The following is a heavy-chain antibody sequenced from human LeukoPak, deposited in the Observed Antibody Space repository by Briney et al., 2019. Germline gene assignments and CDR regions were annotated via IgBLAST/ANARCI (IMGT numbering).Heavy chain of an antibody. Sequence: SETLSLTCTVSGGSISSYYWSWIRQPPGKELEWIGYIYYSGSTNYNPSLKRRVTISVDTSKNHLSLKLSSVTAADTAVYYCARHRGYSAHWYFDLWGRGTLVTVSS. J-gene: IGHJ2*01. CDR3: ARHRGYSAHWYFDL. V-gene: IGHV4-59*08. CDR1: GGSISSYY. CDR2: IYYSGST. D-gene: IGHD4-4*01.